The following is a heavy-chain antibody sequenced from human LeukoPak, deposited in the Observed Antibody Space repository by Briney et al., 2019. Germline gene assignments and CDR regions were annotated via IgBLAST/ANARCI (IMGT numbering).Heavy chain of an antibody. Sequence: PGESLKISCKGSGYGFTSYWIGWVRQMPGKGLEWIGIIYPGDSDARYSPSFQGQVTISADKSISTAYLQWSSLKASDTAMYYCATLYYDILTGYSDDAFDIWGQGTMVTVSS. D-gene: IGHD3-9*01. CDR3: ATLYYDILTGYSDDAFDI. V-gene: IGHV5-51*01. J-gene: IGHJ3*02. CDR1: GYGFTSYW. CDR2: IYPGDSDA.